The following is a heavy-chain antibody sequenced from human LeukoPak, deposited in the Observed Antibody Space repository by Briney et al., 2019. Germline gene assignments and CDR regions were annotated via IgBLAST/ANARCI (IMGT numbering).Heavy chain of an antibody. CDR2: ISYDGSNK. Sequence: PGGSLRLSCAASGFTFSSCAMHWVRQAPGKGLEWVAVISYDGSNKYCADSVKGRFTISRDNSKNTLYLQMNSLRAEDTAVYYCARDPAHSGWYAYYFDYWGQGTLVTVSS. J-gene: IGHJ4*02. CDR1: GFTFSSCA. D-gene: IGHD6-19*01. V-gene: IGHV3-30-3*01. CDR3: ARDPAHSGWYAYYFDY.